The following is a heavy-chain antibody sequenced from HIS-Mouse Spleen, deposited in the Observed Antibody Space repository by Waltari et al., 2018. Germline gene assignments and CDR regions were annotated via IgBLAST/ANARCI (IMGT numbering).Heavy chain of an antibody. D-gene: IGHD2-8*01. CDR2: IWYDGSNK. Sequence: QVQLVESGGGVVQPGRSLRLSCAASGFTFSSYGMHRVRQAPGKGLGWVAVIWYDGSNKYYADSVKGRFTISRDNSKNTLYLQMNSLRAEDTAVYYCAKGGLMVYAIGDYWGQGTLVTVSS. V-gene: IGHV3-33*06. CDR1: GFTFSSYG. J-gene: IGHJ4*02. CDR3: AKGGLMVYAIGDY.